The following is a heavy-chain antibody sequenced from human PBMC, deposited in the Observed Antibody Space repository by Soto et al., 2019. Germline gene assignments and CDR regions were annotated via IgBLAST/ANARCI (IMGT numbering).Heavy chain of an antibody. J-gene: IGHJ3*02. V-gene: IGHV1-3*04. D-gene: IGHD3-22*01. CDR3: TRDPYHDSNSYSLGAFDI. CDR2: INTGNGNT. CDR1: GYTFTSYT. Sequence: ASVKVSCKASGYTFTSYTIHWVRQAPGQRLEWMGWINTGNGNTKYSQKFQGRVTITRDTSATTAYMDLSSLRSEDTAIYYCTRDPYHDSNSYSLGAFDIWGQGTMVTVSS.